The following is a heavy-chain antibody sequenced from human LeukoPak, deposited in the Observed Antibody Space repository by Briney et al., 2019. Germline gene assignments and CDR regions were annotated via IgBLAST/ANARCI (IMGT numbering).Heavy chain of an antibody. D-gene: IGHD3-22*01. CDR1: GGTFSSYA. CDR3: ARAVNYYDTSGYPSEYFQH. V-gene: IGHV1-69*04. Sequence: SVKVSCKASGGTFSSYAISWVRQAPGQGLEWMGRIIPILGIANYAQKFQGRVTITADKSTSTAYMELSSLRSEDTAVYYCARAVNYYDTSGYPSEYFQHWGQGTLVTVSS. J-gene: IGHJ1*01. CDR2: IIPILGIA.